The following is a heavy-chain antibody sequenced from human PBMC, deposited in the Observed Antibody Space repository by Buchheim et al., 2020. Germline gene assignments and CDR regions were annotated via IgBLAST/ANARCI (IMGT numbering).Heavy chain of an antibody. J-gene: IGHJ5*02. CDR2: INHSGST. D-gene: IGHD2-21*02. V-gene: IGHV4-34*01. Sequence: QVQLQQWGAGLLKPSETLSLTCAVYGGSFSGYYWSWIRQPPGKGLEWIGEINHSGSTNYNPSLKSRVTISVDTSKNQFSLKLSSVTAADTAVYYCARGLHIVVVTAPSWFDPWGQETL. CDR3: ARGLHIVVVTAPSWFDP. CDR1: GGSFSGYY.